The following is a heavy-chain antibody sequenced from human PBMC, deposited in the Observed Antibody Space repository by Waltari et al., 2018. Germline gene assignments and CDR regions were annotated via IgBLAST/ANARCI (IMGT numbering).Heavy chain of an antibody. D-gene: IGHD3-10*01. J-gene: IGHJ5*02. CDR2: ISSGGSTI. V-gene: IGHV3-48*03. CDR1: GFTFSNYE. Sequence: EVQLVESGGGLVQPGGSLKLSCTASGFTFSNYEMNWVRLAPGKGLGCISYISSGGSTIYYADSVKGRFTISRDNAKNALYLQMSSLRAEDTAVYYCARGVTSYYYGSGNWFDPWGQGTLVTVSS. CDR3: ARGVTSYYYGSGNWFDP.